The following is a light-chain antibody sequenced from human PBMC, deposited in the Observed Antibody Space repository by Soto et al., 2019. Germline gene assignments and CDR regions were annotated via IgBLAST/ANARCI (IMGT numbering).Light chain of an antibody. CDR2: DAS. CDR1: QSVSNNY. J-gene: IGKJ1*01. Sequence: EIVLSQSPGTLSLSPGERATLSCRASQSVSNNYLAWYQQKPGQAPRLLIYDASNRATGIPARFSGSGSGTDFTLTISSLEPEDFAVYCCQQHNNWPQTFGQGTKVAIK. V-gene: IGKV3-11*01. CDR3: QQHNNWPQT.